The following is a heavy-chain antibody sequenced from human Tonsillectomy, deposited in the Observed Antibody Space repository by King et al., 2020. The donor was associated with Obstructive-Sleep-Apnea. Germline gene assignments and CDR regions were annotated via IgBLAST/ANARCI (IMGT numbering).Heavy chain of an antibody. CDR3: AIMVFRYCSRSNCDYYYGMDV. Sequence: QLVQSGAEVKKPGSSVKVSCKASGVTLNNYGISWVRQAPGQGREWMADRSPMLGVPNQAQKVQGRLTLTADRSTTTADMELSSLKSEDTAIYYCAIMVFRYCSRSNCDYYYGMDVWGQGTTVTVSS. V-gene: IGHV1-69*10. CDR2: RSPMLGVP. D-gene: IGHD2-2*01. CDR1: GVTLNNYG. J-gene: IGHJ6*02.